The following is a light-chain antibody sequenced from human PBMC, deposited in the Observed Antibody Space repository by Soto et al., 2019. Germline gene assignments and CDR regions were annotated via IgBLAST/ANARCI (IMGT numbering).Light chain of an antibody. Sequence: QSALTQPPSASGTPGQRVTISCSGSSSNIGSNYVYWYQQLPGTAPKLLIQRNNRRPSGVPDRFSGSKSGTSASLAISGLRSEDEADYYCAAWDDSLSGFVVFGGGTKLTVL. V-gene: IGLV1-47*01. J-gene: IGLJ2*01. CDR1: SSNIGSNY. CDR3: AAWDDSLSGFVV. CDR2: RNN.